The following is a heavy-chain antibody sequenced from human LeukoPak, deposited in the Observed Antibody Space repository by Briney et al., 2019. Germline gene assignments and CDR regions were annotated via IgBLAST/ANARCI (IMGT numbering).Heavy chain of an antibody. Sequence: ASVKVSCKVSGYTLTELSMHWVRQAPGKGLEWMGGFDPEDGETIYAQKFQGRVTMTEDTSTDTAYMELSSLRSEDTAVYYCARVEEYCSSTSCYYRNYYYYGMDVWGQGTTVTVSS. CDR1: GYTLTELS. J-gene: IGHJ6*02. V-gene: IGHV1-24*01. CDR2: FDPEDGET. D-gene: IGHD2-2*01. CDR3: ARVEEYCSSTSCYYRNYYYYGMDV.